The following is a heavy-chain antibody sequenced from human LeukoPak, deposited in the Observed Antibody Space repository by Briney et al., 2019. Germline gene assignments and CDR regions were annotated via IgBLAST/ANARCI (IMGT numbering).Heavy chain of an antibody. D-gene: IGHD5-12*01. V-gene: IGHV4-39*07. Sequence: SETLSLTCTVSGGSISSSSYYWGWIRQPPGKGLEWIGSIYYSGSTYYNPSLETRVTISVDTSKNQFSLKLNSVTAADTAVYSCARGYSDYDWYYFDYWGQGTLVTVSS. CDR3: ARGYSDYDWYYFDY. CDR2: IYYSGST. J-gene: IGHJ4*02. CDR1: GGSISSSSYY.